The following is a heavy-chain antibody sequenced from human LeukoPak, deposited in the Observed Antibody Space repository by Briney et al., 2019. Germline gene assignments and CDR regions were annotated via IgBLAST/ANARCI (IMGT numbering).Heavy chain of an antibody. CDR3: ARLGGDSSDYPFDH. CDR1: GGTFNSFV. V-gene: IGHV1-69*13. J-gene: IGHJ4*02. D-gene: IGHD3-22*01. Sequence: GVSVKVSCKASGGTFNSFVISWVRQAPGQGLEWMGGIIPLFGTANYAQKFQDRATITADESTSTAYMELSSLRSEDTAFYYCARLGGDSSDYPFDHWGQGTLVTVSS. CDR2: IIPLFGTA.